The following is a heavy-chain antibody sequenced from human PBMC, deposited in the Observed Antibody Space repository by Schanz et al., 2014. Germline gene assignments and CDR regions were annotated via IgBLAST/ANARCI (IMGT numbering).Heavy chain of an antibody. V-gene: IGHV3-23*01. J-gene: IGHJ4*02. Sequence: EVQLLESGGGLVEPGGSLRLSCAASGFSFSSYAMGWVRQARGKGLEWVSAISGRDGSTYYADSVRGRFTISRDNAKNTLYLQMNTLRAEDTAVYYCAKDAENTAMITDYFDYWGQGTLVTVSS. CDR3: AKDAENTAMITDYFDY. CDR1: GFSFSSYA. D-gene: IGHD5-18*01. CDR2: ISGRDGST.